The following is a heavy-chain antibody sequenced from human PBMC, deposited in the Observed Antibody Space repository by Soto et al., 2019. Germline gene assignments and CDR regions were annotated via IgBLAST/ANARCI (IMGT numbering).Heavy chain of an antibody. CDR1: EFPFSDYW. V-gene: IGHV3-7*03. CDR3: ARGWASLDY. J-gene: IGHJ4*02. Sequence: CGVQLVQPGGSLRLSCIVSEFPFSDYWMTWVHQAPGKGLKWVANIKQDGSEIYYVDSVKGRFTISRDNAKNSLFLQMNSLRAEDTAVYYCARGWASLDYWGQGTLVTVSS. CDR2: IKQDGSEI. D-gene: IGHD6-19*01.